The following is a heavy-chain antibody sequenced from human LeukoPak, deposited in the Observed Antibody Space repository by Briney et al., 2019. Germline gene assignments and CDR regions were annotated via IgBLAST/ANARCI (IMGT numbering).Heavy chain of an antibody. CDR3: ARDNSVRDEAWWFNP. Sequence: ASVKVSCKASGGTFSSYAISWVRQAPGQGLDWMGGIIPIFGTANYAQKFQGRVTITADKSTSTAYMELSSLRSEDTAVYYCARDNSVRDEAWWFNPWGQGTLVTVSS. CDR2: IIPIFGTA. CDR1: GGTFSSYA. D-gene: IGHD5-24*01. J-gene: IGHJ5*02. V-gene: IGHV1-69*06.